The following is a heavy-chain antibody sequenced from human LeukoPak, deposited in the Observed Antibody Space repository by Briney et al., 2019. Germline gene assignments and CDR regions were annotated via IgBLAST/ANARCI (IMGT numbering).Heavy chain of an antibody. J-gene: IGHJ4*02. D-gene: IGHD2-15*01. CDR2: MSSDGINT. V-gene: IGHV3-30*04. CDR3: AKDHSGSGRAFEY. Sequence: GGSLRLSCATSGFTFRRSGVHWVRQAPGKGLEWVALMSSDGINTYYADSVKGRFTVSRDSSKDTLYLQMNSLRADDTAIYYCAKDHSGSGRAFEYWGQGTLVTVPS. CDR1: GFTFRRSG.